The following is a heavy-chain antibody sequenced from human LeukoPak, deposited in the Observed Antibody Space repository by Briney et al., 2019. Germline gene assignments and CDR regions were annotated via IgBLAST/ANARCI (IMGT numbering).Heavy chain of an antibody. Sequence: SVKVSCKASGGTFSSYAISWVRQAPGQGLEWMGRIIPILGIANYAQKFQGRVTITADKSTSTAYMELSSLRSEDTAVYYCASLISPFMEYYYYGMDVWGQGTLVTVSS. D-gene: IGHD2-8*01. CDR3: ASLISPFMEYYYYGMDV. V-gene: IGHV1-69*04. CDR1: GGTFSSYA. CDR2: IIPILGIA. J-gene: IGHJ6*02.